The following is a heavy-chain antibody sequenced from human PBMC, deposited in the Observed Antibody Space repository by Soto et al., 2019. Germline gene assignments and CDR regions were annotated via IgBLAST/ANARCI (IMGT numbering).Heavy chain of an antibody. J-gene: IGHJ6*02. V-gene: IGHV4-4*07. CDR1: GGSISSYY. CDR2: IYTSGST. Sequence: PSETLSLTCTVSGGSISSYYWSWIRQPAGKGLEWIGRIYTSGSTNYNPSLKSRVTMSVDTSKNQFSLKLSSVTAAGTAVYYCARDPLLLWFGDEGMDVWGQGTTVTVSS. CDR3: ARDPLLLWFGDEGMDV. D-gene: IGHD3-10*01.